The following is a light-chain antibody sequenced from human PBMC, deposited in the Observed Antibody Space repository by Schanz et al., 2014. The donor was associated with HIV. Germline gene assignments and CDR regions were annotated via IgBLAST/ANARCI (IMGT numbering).Light chain of an antibody. Sequence: QSVLTQPPSLSGAPGQRVTISCTGSSSNIEADYDIHWYQHLPGAAPKLLIHGNTNRPSGVSPRFSASKSGITASLTISGLQADDEGDYYCCSYSRVGTPHYVFGTGTKLTVL. CDR3: CSYSRVGTPHYV. CDR2: GNT. J-gene: IGLJ1*01. CDR1: SSNIEADYD. V-gene: IGLV1-40*01.